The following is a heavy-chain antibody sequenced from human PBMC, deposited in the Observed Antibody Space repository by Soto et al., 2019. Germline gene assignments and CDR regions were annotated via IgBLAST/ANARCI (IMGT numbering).Heavy chain of an antibody. V-gene: IGHV4-39*01. J-gene: IGHJ4*02. CDR2: IYYSGST. D-gene: IGHD2-21*02. CDR3: RGWSHIVVVTANY. CDR1: GGSISSSSYY. Sequence: SETLSLTCTVSGGSISSSSYYWGWIRQPPGKGLEWIGSIYYSGSTYYNPSLKSRVTISVDTSKNQFSLKLSSVTAADTAVYYCRGWSHIVVVTANYWGQGTLVTVSS.